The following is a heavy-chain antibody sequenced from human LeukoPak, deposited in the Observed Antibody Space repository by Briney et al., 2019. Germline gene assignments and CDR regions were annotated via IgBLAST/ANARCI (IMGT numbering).Heavy chain of an antibody. D-gene: IGHD6-25*01. Sequence: GRSLRLSCAASGFIFSSYGMLWVRQAPGKGLEWVAVISYDGSNKDYADSVKGRFTISRDNSKNTLYLQMNSLRAEDTAVYYCAKGSPYSSGWPCYFDNWGQGTLVTVSS. CDR3: AKGSPYSSGWPCYFDN. CDR2: ISYDGSNK. CDR1: GFIFSSYG. J-gene: IGHJ4*02. V-gene: IGHV3-30*18.